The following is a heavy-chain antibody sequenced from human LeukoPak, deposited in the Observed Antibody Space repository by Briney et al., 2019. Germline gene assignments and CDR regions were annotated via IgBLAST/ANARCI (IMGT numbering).Heavy chain of an antibody. CDR1: GYTFTSYG. CDR2: ISAYNGNT. D-gene: IGHD3-22*01. CDR3: ARDVSMIVVIELEDASDI. V-gene: IGHV1-18*01. Sequence: ASVKVSCKASGYTFTSYGISWVRQAPGQGLEWMGWISAYNGNTNYAQKLQGRVTMTTDTSTSTAYMELRSLRSDDTAVYYCARDVSMIVVIELEDASDIWGQGTMVTVSS. J-gene: IGHJ3*02.